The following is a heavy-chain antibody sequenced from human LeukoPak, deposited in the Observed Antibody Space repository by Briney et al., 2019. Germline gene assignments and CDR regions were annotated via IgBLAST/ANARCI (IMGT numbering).Heavy chain of an antibody. CDR1: GFTFRSYA. CDR2: ISGSGVST. V-gene: IGHV3-23*01. CDR3: AKGRGPLIVVPPFDT. Sequence: PGGSLRLSCAASGFTFRSYAMTWVRQAPGKGLEWVSTISGSGVSTYYADSVKGRFTISRDNSKNTLYLQMNRLRAEDTAVYYCAKGRGPLIVVPPFDTGAQGPLFTFP. D-gene: IGHD1-26*01. J-gene: IGHJ4*02.